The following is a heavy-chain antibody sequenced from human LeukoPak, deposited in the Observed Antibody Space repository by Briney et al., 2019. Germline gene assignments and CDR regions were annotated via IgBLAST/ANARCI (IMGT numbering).Heavy chain of an antibody. V-gene: IGHV4-59*08. CDR3: ATRGY. CDR1: GGSISSDY. J-gene: IGHJ4*02. CDR2: IYNSGTN. D-gene: IGHD3-10*01. Sequence: SETLSLTCTVSGGSISSDYWQWIRQPPGKGLEWIGYIYNSGTNNYNPSLKSRVTISIDTSKNQFSLKLTSVTAADTAVYYCATRGYWGQGTLVTVSS.